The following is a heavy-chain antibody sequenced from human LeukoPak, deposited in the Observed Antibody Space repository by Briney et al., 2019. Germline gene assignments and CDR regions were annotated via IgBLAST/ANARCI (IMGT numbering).Heavy chain of an antibody. CDR1: GGSFSGYY. CDR2: INHSGST. D-gene: IGHD2-15*01. Sequence: SETLSLTCAASGGSFSGYYWYWIRQPPGKGLEWIGEINHSGSTTYNPSLKSRVTISVDTSKNQFSLRLRSVTAADTAVYYCATGTHWFDPWGQGTLVTVSS. V-gene: IGHV4-34*01. CDR3: ATGTHWFDP. J-gene: IGHJ5*02.